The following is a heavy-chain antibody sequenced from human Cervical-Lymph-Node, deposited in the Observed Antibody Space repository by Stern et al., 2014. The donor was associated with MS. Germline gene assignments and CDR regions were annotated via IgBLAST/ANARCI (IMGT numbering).Heavy chain of an antibody. CDR3: ALSSETSDRWYSLGYDL. J-gene: IGHJ5*02. CDR1: GGTFSKFP. CDR2: IFPVFGTP. Sequence: VQLVESGAEVTKPGSSVKVSCEASGGTFSKFPSSWVRQAPGKGLEWMGGIFPVFGTPTYAQEFRGRVTITADVSTSTVYMELSSLRSDDTAVYYCALSSETSDRWYSLGYDLWGQGTLVTVSS. D-gene: IGHD6-13*01. V-gene: IGHV1-69*01.